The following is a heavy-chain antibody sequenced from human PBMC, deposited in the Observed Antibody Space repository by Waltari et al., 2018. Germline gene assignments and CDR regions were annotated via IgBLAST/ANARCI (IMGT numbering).Heavy chain of an antibody. CDR2: IKQDGSEK. Sequence: EVQLVESGGGLVQPGGSLRLSCAASGFTFSSYWMSWVRQAPGKGLEWVANIKQDGSEKDYVDSVKGRFTISRDNAKNSLYLQMNSLRAEDTAVYYCAREVVAATPGWFDPWGQGTLVTVSS. CDR3: AREVVAATPGWFDP. V-gene: IGHV3-7*01. CDR1: GFTFSSYW. J-gene: IGHJ5*02. D-gene: IGHD2-15*01.